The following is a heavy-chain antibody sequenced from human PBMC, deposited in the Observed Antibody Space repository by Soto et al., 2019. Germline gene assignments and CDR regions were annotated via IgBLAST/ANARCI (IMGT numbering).Heavy chain of an antibody. D-gene: IGHD1-26*01. CDR1: GASISSTSSGDW. CDR2: IHHSGST. Sequence: QVQLQESGPGLVKPSGTLSLTCTVSGASISSTSSGDWWSWVRQPPGKGLEWIGEIHHSGSTNYNPSLKRRVAMSLDKSKNQFSLRLYSVTAADTAVYYCAKMLGATLVDYWGQGTLVTVSS. CDR3: AKMLGATLVDY. J-gene: IGHJ4*02. V-gene: IGHV4-4*02.